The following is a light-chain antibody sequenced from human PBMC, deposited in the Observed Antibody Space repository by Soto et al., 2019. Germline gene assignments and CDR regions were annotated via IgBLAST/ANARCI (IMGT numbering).Light chain of an antibody. CDR3: QTWGTGIHVV. CDR2: LNSDGSH. V-gene: IGLV4-69*01. J-gene: IGLJ2*01. CDR1: NGHSSYA. Sequence: QLVLTQSPSASASLGASVKFTCTLSNGHSSYAIAWHQQQPEKGPRYLMKLNSDGSHSKGDGIPDRFSGSRSGAERYLTISSLQSEDEADYYCQTWGTGIHVVFGGGTKLTVL.